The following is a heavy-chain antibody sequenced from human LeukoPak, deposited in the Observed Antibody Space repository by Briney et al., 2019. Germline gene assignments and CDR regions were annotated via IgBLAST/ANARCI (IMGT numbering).Heavy chain of an antibody. V-gene: IGHV3-7*01. CDR3: ARVIDILTGYYDYYGMDV. D-gene: IGHD3-9*01. CDR2: IKQDGSEK. Sequence: GGSLRLSCAASGFTFSSYAMHWVRQAPGKGLEWVANIKQDGSEKYYVDSVKGRFTISRDNAKNSLYLQMNSLRAEGTAVYYCARVIDILTGYYDYYGMDVWGQGTTVTVSS. J-gene: IGHJ6*02. CDR1: GFTFSSYA.